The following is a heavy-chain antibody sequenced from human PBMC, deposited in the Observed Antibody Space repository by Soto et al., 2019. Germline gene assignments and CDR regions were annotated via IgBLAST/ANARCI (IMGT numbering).Heavy chain of an antibody. J-gene: IGHJ5*02. V-gene: IGHV4-59*12. CDR3: ERMLVGTNGNHGWFDA. Sequence: SETLSLTCTVSGGSMGGYYWSWMRQPPGERLEWIGHFYYSGGANYNPSLRSRVTISGVMSKNQISLSLRSMTAADTAFYYCERMLVGTNGNHGWFDAWGQXALVTVSS. D-gene: IGHD2-21*02. CDR2: FYYSGGA. CDR1: GGSMGGYY.